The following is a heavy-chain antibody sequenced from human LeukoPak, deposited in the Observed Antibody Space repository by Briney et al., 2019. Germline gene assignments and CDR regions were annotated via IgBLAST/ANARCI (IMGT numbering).Heavy chain of an antibody. J-gene: IGHJ3*02. Sequence: GASVKVSCKASGYTFSGYFMHWVRQAPGQGLEWVGWIKSDTGATYYAQRFQGRVAMTRDTSISTAYMELSGLKPDDTALYYCATEMTAIGENAFDIWGQGTFVTVSS. CDR2: IKSDTGAT. CDR3: ATEMTAIGENAFDI. V-gene: IGHV1-2*02. D-gene: IGHD5-24*01. CDR1: GYTFSGYF.